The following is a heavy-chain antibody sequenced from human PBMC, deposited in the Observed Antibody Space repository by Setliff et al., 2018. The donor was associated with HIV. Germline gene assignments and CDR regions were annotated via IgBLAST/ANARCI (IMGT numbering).Heavy chain of an antibody. V-gene: IGHV4-38-2*01. CDR1: NYSISSAYY. J-gene: IGHJ6*02. D-gene: IGHD6-19*01. CDR3: ARRPAGAVAGGYGMDV. Sequence: SATLSLTCAVSNYSISSAYYWGWIRHPPGKGLEWIGSTNHSGSTYYNPSLNSRVTISVDTSKNQFSLKLSSVTAADTAVYYCARRPAGAVAGGYGMDVWGQGTTVTVSS. CDR2: TNHSGST.